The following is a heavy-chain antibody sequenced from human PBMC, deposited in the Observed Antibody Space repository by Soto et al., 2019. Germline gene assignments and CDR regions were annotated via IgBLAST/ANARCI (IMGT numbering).Heavy chain of an antibody. CDR1: GYTFTSYD. Sequence: QVQLVQSGAEVKKPGASVKVSCKASGYTFTSYDINWVRQATGQGLEWMGWMNPNSGNTGYAQKFQGRVTMTRNTSIRTAYMELSSLRSEDTAEYYCAGWNYYYYCMDVWGKGTTVTAAS. CDR3: AGWNYYYYCMDV. J-gene: IGHJ6*03. D-gene: IGHD3-3*01. V-gene: IGHV1-8*01. CDR2: MNPNSGNT.